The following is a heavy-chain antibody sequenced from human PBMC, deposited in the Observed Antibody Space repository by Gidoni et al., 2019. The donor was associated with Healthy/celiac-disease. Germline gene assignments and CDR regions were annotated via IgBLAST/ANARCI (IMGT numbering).Heavy chain of an antibody. D-gene: IGHD3-22*01. CDR1: GFTFSSYA. Sequence: EVQLLESGGGLVQPGGSLRLSCAASGFTFSSYAMSWVRPVPGKGLEWVSAISGSGGSTYYADSVKGRFTISRDNSKNTLYLQMNSLRAEDTAVYYCANALNYYDSSGYSVTYYYYYYMDVWGKGTTVTVSS. V-gene: IGHV3-23*01. CDR3: ANALNYYDSSGYSVTYYYYYYMDV. CDR2: ISGSGGST. J-gene: IGHJ6*03.